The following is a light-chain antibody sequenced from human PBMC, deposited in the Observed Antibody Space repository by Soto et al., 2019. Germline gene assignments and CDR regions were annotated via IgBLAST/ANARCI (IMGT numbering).Light chain of an antibody. CDR3: QQYNNWPRGT. Sequence: EIVMTQSPATLSVSPGERATLSCRASQSVSSNLAWYQQKPGQAPRLPIYGASTRATGIPARFSGSGSGTEFTLTISRLQSEDFAVYSCQQYNNWPRGTFGHVTKVEIK. V-gene: IGKV3-15*01. CDR2: GAS. CDR1: QSVSSN. J-gene: IGKJ1*01.